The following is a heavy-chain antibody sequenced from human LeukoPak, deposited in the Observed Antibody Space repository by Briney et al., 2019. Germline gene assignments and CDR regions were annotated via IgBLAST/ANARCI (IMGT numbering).Heavy chain of an antibody. CDR2: INHSGST. D-gene: IGHD1-26*01. CDR1: GFTFSSYA. V-gene: IGHV4-34*01. Sequence: GSLRLSCAASGFTFSSYAMTWVRQAPGKGLEWIGEINHSGSTNYNPSLKSRVTISVDTSKNQFSLKLSSVTAADTAVYYCASTGAGPFDHWGQGTLVTVSS. CDR3: ASTGAGPFDH. J-gene: IGHJ4*02.